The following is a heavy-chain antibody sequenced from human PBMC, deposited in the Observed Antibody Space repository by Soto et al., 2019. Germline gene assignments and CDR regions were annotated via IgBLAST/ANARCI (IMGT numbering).Heavy chain of an antibody. CDR1: GGTFSSYA. D-gene: IGHD6-19*01. J-gene: IGHJ4*02. CDR2: IIPICGTA. CDR3: ARDRGGSGWKTKTFDY. Sequence: QVQLVQSGAEVKKPGSSVKVSCKASGGTFSSYAISWVRQAPGQGLEWMGGIIPICGTANYAQKFQGRVTITADKSTSTAYMELSSLRSEDTDVYYCARDRGGSGWKTKTFDYWGQGTLVTVSS. V-gene: IGHV1-69*06.